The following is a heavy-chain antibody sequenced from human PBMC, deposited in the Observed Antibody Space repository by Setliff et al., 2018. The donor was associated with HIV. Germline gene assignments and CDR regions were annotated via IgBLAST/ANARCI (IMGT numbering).Heavy chain of an antibody. D-gene: IGHD4-4*01. CDR2: MYSSGTT. J-gene: IGHJ6*03. Sequence: SETLSLTCTVSGASLSRSTYYWGWIRQPPGKGLEWIGTMYSSGTTYYNPSLKSRVTISVDTAKNQFSLKLSSVTAADTAVYYCARARATETTFHYFDYYMDVWGKGTTVTVSS. CDR1: GASLSRSTYY. V-gene: IGHV4-39*01. CDR3: ARARATETTFHYFDYYMDV.